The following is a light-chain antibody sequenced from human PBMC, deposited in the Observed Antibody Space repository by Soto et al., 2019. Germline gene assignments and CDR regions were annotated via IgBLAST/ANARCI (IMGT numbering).Light chain of an antibody. J-gene: IGKJ5*01. CDR3: HQRSNWNT. V-gene: IGKV3-11*01. CDR1: QSVSSY. Sequence: EIVLTQSPATLSLSPGERATLSCRASQSVSSYLAWYQQKPGQAPRLLIYDASNRATGIPARFSGSGSGTDFTLTISSLEPEDFAVYYCHQRSNWNTFGQGTRLEIK. CDR2: DAS.